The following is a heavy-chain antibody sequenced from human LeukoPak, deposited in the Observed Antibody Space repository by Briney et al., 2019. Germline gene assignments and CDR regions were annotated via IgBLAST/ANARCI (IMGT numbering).Heavy chain of an antibody. J-gene: IGHJ4*02. D-gene: IGHD5-18*01. CDR3: ARWRSSYGFSYFDY. V-gene: IGHV1-69*05. CDR2: IIPIFGTA. Sequence: ASVKVSCKASGGTFSSSAISWVRQAPGQGLEWMGRIIPIFGTANYAQKFQGRVTITTDESTSTAYMELSSLRSEDTAVYYCARWRSSYGFSYFDYWGQGTLVTVSS. CDR1: GGTFSSSA.